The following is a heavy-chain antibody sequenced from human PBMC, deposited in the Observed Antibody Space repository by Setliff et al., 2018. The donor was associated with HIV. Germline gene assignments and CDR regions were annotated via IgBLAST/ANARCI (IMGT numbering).Heavy chain of an antibody. Sequence: SETLSLTCAVSGYSISSGYYWGWIRQPPGKGLEWVGSIYHSGTTYYNPSLKSRVTISVDTSKNQFSLKLSSVTAADTAVYYCARSNLEPTSRLFDPWGPGTLVTVSS. D-gene: IGHD1-1*01. CDR1: GYSISSGYY. J-gene: IGHJ5*02. CDR3: ARSNLEPTSRLFDP. V-gene: IGHV4-38-2*01. CDR2: IYHSGTT.